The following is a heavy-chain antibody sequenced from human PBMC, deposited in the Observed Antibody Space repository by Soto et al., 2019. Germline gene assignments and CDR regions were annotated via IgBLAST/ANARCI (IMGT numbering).Heavy chain of an antibody. CDR1: GGAVSRDS. J-gene: IGHJ3*01. CDR2: IIHNFGKT. V-gene: IGHV1-69*01. CDR3: ATAADIYAYALDV. D-gene: IGHD3-9*01. Sequence: LMSSYDESGGAVSRDSISGGRQPLGQGSGWSGGIIHNFGKTNYAQNFQGRVTITADESTSTPCMELSSLRSEDSVLYYYATAADIYAYALDVWRQGTTVTVSS.